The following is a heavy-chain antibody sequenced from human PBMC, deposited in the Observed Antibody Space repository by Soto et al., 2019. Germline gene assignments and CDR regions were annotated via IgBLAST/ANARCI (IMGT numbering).Heavy chain of an antibody. Sequence: SGPTLVNPTQTLTLTCTFSGFSLSTSEVGVGWIRQPPGKALELLGIIYWDDDKSYSPSLKSRLTISKDTSKKQVVLTMMNMAPVDTGTYYCAQVDDVAALFAYLGQGTLVTVSS. CDR3: AQVDDVAALFAY. CDR2: IYWDDDK. D-gene: IGHD6-6*01. V-gene: IGHV2-5*02. J-gene: IGHJ4*02. CDR1: GFSLSTSEVG.